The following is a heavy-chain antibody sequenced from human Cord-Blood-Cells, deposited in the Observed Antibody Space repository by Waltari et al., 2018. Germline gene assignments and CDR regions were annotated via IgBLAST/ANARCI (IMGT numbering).Heavy chain of an antibody. CDR3: ARVGSTSCYDY. Sequence: QVQLQQWGAGLLKPSETLSLTCAVYGVSFSGYYWSWIRQPPGKGLEWIGEINHSGSTNYNPSLKSRVTISVDTSKNQFSLKLSSVTAADTAVYYCARVGSTSCYDYWGQGTLVTVSS. D-gene: IGHD2-2*01. CDR2: INHSGST. V-gene: IGHV4-34*01. CDR1: GVSFSGYY. J-gene: IGHJ4*02.